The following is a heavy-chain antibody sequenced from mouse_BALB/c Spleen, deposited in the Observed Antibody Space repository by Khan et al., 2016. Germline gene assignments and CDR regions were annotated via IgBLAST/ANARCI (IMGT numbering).Heavy chain of an antibody. J-gene: IGHJ4*01. CDR1: GYTFTNYG. V-gene: IGHV9-3*02. D-gene: IGHD2-10*02. Sequence: QIQLVQSGPELKKPGETVKISCKASGYTFTNYGVHWVKQAPGKGLKWMGWINTNTGEPTYAEEFKGRSAFSLETSASTAFLQLDNLKNEDTATYFCARWYGNYALDYWGQGTSVTVSS. CDR2: INTNTGEP. CDR3: ARWYGNYALDY.